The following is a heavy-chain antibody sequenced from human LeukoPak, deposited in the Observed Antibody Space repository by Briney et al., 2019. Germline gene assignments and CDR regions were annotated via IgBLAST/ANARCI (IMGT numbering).Heavy chain of an antibody. CDR3: ASSPDYGAFRVSGVFDF. D-gene: IGHD4-17*01. J-gene: IGHJ3*01. V-gene: IGHV4-30-2*01. Sequence: SQTLSLTCAVSGGSISSGDYSWSWLRQPPGKGLEWIGYIYHSGSTYYNSSLNSRVTMSVDRSKNQFSLQLRSVTAADTAMYYCASSPDYGAFRVSGVFDFWGQGTMFPVS. CDR1: GGSISSGDYS. CDR2: IYHSGST.